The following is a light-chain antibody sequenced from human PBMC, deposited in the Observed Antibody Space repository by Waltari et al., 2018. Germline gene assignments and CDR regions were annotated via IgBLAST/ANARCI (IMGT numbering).Light chain of an antibody. CDR2: AAS. J-gene: IGKJ3*01. CDR3: QQSYSTPRT. Sequence: DIQMTQSPSSLSASVGDRVTITCRATQRISSYLNWYQQKPGKAPKLLIYAASSLQSGVPSRFSGSGSVTDFTLTSSSLQPEDFATYYCQQSYSTPRTFGPGTKVDIK. CDR1: QRISSY. V-gene: IGKV1-39*01.